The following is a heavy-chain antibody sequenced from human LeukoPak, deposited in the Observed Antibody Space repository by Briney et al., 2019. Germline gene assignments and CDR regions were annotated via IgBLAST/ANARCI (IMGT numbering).Heavy chain of an antibody. V-gene: IGHV3-23*01. D-gene: IGHD5-24*01. CDR2: IDTSGGGT. J-gene: IGHJ6*02. CDR1: GFIFSSRG. CDR3: VKDGYNFDYYYGMDV. Sequence: GGSLRLSCAASGFIFSSRGMTWVRQAPGKGLEWVSAIDTSGGGTYYADSVKGRFTISRDNSKNTLYLQMNSLRAEDTAVYYCVKDGYNFDYYYGMDVWGQGTTVTVSS.